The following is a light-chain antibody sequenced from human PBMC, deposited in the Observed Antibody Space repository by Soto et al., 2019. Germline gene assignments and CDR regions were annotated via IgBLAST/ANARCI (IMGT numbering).Light chain of an antibody. CDR2: EVS. J-gene: IGLJ3*02. CDR1: SSDVGAYNY. CDR3: SSYATRSTLV. V-gene: IGLV2-14*01. Sequence: QSVLTQPASVSGSPGQSLTISCTGTSSDVGAYNYVSWYQQHPGKAPKLMIYEVSNRPSGVSDRFSGSKSGNTASLTISGLQAEDEADYYCSSYATRSTLVFGGGTKLTVL.